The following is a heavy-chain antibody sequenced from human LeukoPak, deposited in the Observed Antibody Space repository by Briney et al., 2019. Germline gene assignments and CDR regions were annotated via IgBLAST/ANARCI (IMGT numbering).Heavy chain of an antibody. J-gene: IGHJ4*02. CDR1: GGTFSSYA. CDR2: IIPIFGTA. Sequence: SVKVSCKASGGTFSSYAISWVRQAPGQGLEWMGGIIPIFGTANYAQKFQGRVTITADESTSTAYMELSSLRSEDTAVYYCARDHLGYCSGGSCYTNFDYWGQGTLVTVSS. CDR3: ARDHLGYCSGGSCYTNFDY. V-gene: IGHV1-69*13. D-gene: IGHD2-15*01.